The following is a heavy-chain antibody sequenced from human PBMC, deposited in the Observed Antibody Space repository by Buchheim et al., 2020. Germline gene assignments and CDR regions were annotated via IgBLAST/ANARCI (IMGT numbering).Heavy chain of an antibody. V-gene: IGHV1-69*02. CDR2: IIPILGIA. Sequence: QVQLVQSGAEVKKPGSSVKVSCKASGGTFSSYTISWVRQAPGQGLEWMGRIIPILGIANYAQKFQGRVTITADKSTSTAYMELSSLRSEDTAVYYCATPKGQNDISPASRSNYYYGMDVWGQGTT. CDR3: ATPKGQNDISPASRSNYYYGMDV. D-gene: IGHD3-9*01. CDR1: GGTFSSYT. J-gene: IGHJ6*02.